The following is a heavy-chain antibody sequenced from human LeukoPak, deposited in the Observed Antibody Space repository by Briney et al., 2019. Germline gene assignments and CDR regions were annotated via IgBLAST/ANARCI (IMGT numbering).Heavy chain of an antibody. V-gene: IGHV4-34*01. J-gene: IGHJ5*02. CDR2: INHSGST. CDR1: GGSFSGYY. D-gene: IGHD3-3*01. Sequence: SETLSLTCAVYGGSFSGYYWSWIRQPPGKGLEWIGEINHSGSTNYNPSLKSRVTISVDTSKNQFSLKLSSVTAADTAVYYCARGYPGCITIFGVVIVSSWFDPWGQGTLVTVSS. CDR3: ARGYPGCITIFGVVIVSSWFDP.